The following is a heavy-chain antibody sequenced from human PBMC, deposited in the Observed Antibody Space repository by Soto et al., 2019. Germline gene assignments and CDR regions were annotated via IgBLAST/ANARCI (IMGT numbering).Heavy chain of an antibody. V-gene: IGHV6-1*01. CDR3: ARTGDYPVDY. CDR1: GDSVSSKSAA. J-gene: IGHJ4*02. CDR2: TYYRSKWSS. D-gene: IGHD7-27*01. Sequence: PSQTLSLTCAISGDSVSSKSAAWHWIRQSPSRGLEWLGRTYYRSKWSSNYAVSVKSRITINPDTSKNQFSLQLRSVTPDDAAMYYCARTGDYPVDYWGQGTLVT.